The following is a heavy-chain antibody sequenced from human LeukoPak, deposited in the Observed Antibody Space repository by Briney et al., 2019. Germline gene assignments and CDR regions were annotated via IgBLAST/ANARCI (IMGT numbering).Heavy chain of an antibody. CDR1: GCSFSGYG. D-gene: IGHD1-26*01. J-gene: IGHJ4*02. V-gene: IGHV3-30*18. CDR3: VKALVGQTSGY. CDR2: ISHDASDE. Sequence: GGPLRLSCTASGCSFSGYGMHWVRQAPGKGLEWLAVISHDASDEYYADSVKGRFTISRDNAKNMIYLQMISLRAEDTAVYYCVKALVGQTSGYWGQGTRVTVST.